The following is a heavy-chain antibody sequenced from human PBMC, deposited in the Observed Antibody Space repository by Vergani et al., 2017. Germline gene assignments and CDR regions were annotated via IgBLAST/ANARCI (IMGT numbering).Heavy chain of an antibody. Sequence: QVQLVQSGAEVKKPGASVKVSCKASGYTFTSYDINWVRQATGQGLEWMGWMNPNSGNTCYAQKFQGRVTMTRNTSISTAYMELSSLRADDTAVYYCARGFRIRGVVIRYYYYMDVWGKGTTVTVSS. CDR3: ARGFRIRGVVIRYYYYMDV. D-gene: IGHD3-3*01. CDR1: GYTFTSYD. V-gene: IGHV1-8*01. J-gene: IGHJ6*03. CDR2: MNPNSGNT.